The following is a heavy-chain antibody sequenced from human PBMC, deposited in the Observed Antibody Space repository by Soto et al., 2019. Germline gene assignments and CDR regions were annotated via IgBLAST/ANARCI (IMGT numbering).Heavy chain of an antibody. CDR1: GYTFTRYH. D-gene: IGHD6-13*01. V-gene: IGHV1-18*01. CDR2: ISAYNGNR. Sequence: ASVKVSCKASGYTFTRYHIAWVRQAPGQGLEWMGWISAYNGNRNYAQNLQGRVTMTTDTSRSTAYMELRSLISDDTAVYYCARAQLGAAAGIYAFDIWGQGTMVTVSS. CDR3: ARAQLGAAAGIYAFDI. J-gene: IGHJ3*02.